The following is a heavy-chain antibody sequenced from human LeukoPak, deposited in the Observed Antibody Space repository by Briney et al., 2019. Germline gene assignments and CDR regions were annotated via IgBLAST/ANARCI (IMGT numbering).Heavy chain of an antibody. Sequence: SETLSLTCTVSGGSIRSYWSWIRRPAGKGLEWIGRIYGSGSTDYNPSLKSRVTMSIDTSKNQFSLNLISVTAADTAVYYCARGRKYTSGYRVTELGSGYSDYWGQGTLITVSS. J-gene: IGHJ4*02. V-gene: IGHV4-4*07. CDR1: GGSIRSY. CDR2: IYGSGST. CDR3: ARGRKYTSGYRVTELGSGYSDY. D-gene: IGHD5-18*01.